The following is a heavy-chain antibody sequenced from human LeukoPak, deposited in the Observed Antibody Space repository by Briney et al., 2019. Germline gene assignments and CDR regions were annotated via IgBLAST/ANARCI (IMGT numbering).Heavy chain of an antibody. CDR3: AKDPNGDYVGAFDF. V-gene: IGHV3-23*01. CDR1: GFAVYSYA. D-gene: IGHD4-17*01. Sequence: GGSLRLSCAASGFAVYSYAMTWVRQAPGKGLEWVSVITGSGGTTYYADSVKGRFTISRDNSKNTLYLQMNSLRVEDTAVYYCAKDPNGDYVGAFDFWGQGTLVTVSS. CDR2: ITGSGGTT. J-gene: IGHJ3*01.